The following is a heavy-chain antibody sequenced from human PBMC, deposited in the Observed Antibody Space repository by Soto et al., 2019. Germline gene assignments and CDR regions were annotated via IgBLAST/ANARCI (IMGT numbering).Heavy chain of an antibody. Sequence: QVQLQESGPGLVKPSETLSLTCTVSGGSITSYYWRWIRQPPGKGLGWIGYIYYSGSTNYNPSLQSRVPIAVDTSKNQFSLKLSYVTAADTAVYYCAKFKKVDFDFWTEDNLFDPWGQGTLVSVSS. D-gene: IGHD3-3*01. CDR3: AKFKKVDFDFWTEDNLFDP. CDR2: IYYSGST. V-gene: IGHV4-59*08. J-gene: IGHJ5*02. CDR1: GGSITSYY.